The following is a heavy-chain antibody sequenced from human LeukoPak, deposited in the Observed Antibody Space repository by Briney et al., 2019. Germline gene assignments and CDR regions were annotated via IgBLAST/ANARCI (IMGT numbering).Heavy chain of an antibody. CDR2: MYYSGST. J-gene: IGHJ4*02. V-gene: IGHV4-39*01. Sequence: PSETLSLTCTVSGGSITSTYYWGWIRQPPGKGLEWIGSMYYSGSTYYNPSLKSRVTMSVDTSKNQFSLRLSSVTAADTAVYYCARHVRGHDYVWGSYPSPFAYWGQGTLVTVPS. CDR3: ARHVRGHDYVWGSYPSPFAY. D-gene: IGHD3-16*02. CDR1: GGSITSTYY.